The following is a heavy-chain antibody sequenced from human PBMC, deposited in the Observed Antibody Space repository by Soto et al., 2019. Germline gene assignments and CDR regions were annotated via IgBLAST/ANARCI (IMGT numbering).Heavy chain of an antibody. J-gene: IGHJ6*02. D-gene: IGHD2-2*01. CDR1: GDTFNSYA. CDR2: INASNGTT. CDR3: ARGYQPLEV. Sequence: GASVKVSCKASGDTFNSYAVNWVRQAPGQGLEWMGGINASNGTTNYSQKFQGRVTITRDTSASTAYMELSSLRSEDKAVYYCARGYQPLEVWGQGTTVTVSS. V-gene: IGHV1-3*01.